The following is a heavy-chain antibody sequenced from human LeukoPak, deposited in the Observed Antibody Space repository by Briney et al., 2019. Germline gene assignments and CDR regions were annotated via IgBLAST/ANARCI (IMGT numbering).Heavy chain of an antibody. D-gene: IGHD4-17*01. Sequence: GGSLRLSCAASGFTFSSYAMSWVRQAPGKGLEWVSAISGSGGSTYYADSVKGRFTISRDNSKNTLYLQMNSLRAEDTAVYYCTRGSYGDYEYWGQGTLVTVSS. V-gene: IGHV3-23*01. CDR1: GFTFSSYA. CDR3: TRGSYGDYEY. J-gene: IGHJ4*02. CDR2: ISGSGGST.